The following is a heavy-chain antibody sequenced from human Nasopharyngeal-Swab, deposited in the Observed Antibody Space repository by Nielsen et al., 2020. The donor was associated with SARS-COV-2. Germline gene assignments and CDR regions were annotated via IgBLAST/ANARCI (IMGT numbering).Heavy chain of an antibody. CDR1: GYTFTSYG. D-gene: IGHD2-15*01. CDR2: ISAYNGNT. CDR3: ARDLGYCSGGSCYSE. J-gene: IGHJ4*02. Sequence: ASVKVSCKASGYTFTSYGISWVRQAPGQGLEWMGWISAYNGNTNYAQKLQGRVTMTTDTSTSTAYMELRSLRSEDTAVYYCARDLGYCSGGSCYSEWGQGTLVTVSS. V-gene: IGHV1-18*01.